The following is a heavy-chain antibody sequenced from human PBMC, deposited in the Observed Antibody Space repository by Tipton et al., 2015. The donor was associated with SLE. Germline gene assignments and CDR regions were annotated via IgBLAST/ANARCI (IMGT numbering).Heavy chain of an antibody. D-gene: IGHD3-3*01. CDR1: GGSFSGYY. V-gene: IGHV4-34*01. CDR2: INHSGST. CDR3: AIEMSAYDFWSGGDRDYYMDV. Sequence: TLSLTCAVYGGSFSGYYWSWIRQPPGKGLEWIGEINHSGSTNYNPSLKSRVTISVDTSKNQFSLKLSSVTAADTAVYYCAIEMSAYDFWSGGDRDYYMDVWGKGTTVTVS. J-gene: IGHJ6*03.